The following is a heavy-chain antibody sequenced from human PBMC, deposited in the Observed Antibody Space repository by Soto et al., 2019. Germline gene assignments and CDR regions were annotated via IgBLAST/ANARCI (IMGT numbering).Heavy chain of an antibody. CDR1: GYTFTSYY. J-gene: IGHJ6*02. CDR2: INPSGGST. D-gene: IGHD4-17*01. CDR3: ARDNGAGYYYYGMDV. V-gene: IGHV1-46*01. Sequence: GASVKVSCKASGYTFTSYYMHWVRQAPGQGLEWMGIINPSGGSTSYAQKFQGRVTMTRDTSTSTVYMELSSLRSEDTAVYYCARDNGAGYYYYGMDVWGQGTTDTISS.